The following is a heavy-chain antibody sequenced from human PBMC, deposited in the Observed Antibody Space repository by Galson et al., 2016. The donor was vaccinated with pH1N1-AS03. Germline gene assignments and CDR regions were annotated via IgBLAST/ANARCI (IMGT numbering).Heavy chain of an antibody. J-gene: IGHJ6*02. Sequence: SVKVSCKASGYKFTSYGVSWVRQAPGQGLEWMGWISGYNINAKYAEKFQGRVTLTTDKSTSTAYMELRSLTSDDTAVYFCARDGDIVIVPSAIDYYGMDVWGQGTTVTASS. CDR2: ISGYNINA. D-gene: IGHD2-2*01. V-gene: IGHV1-18*01. CDR1: GYKFTSYG. CDR3: ARDGDIVIVPSAIDYYGMDV.